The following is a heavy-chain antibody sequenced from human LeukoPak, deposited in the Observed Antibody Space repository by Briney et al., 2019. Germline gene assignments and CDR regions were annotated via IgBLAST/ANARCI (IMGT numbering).Heavy chain of an antibody. CDR2: ISSSGSTI. D-gene: IGHD3-10*01. Sequence: GGSLRLSCAASGFTFSSYEMNWVRQAPGKGLEWVSYISSSGSTIYYADSVKGRFTISRDNAKNSLYLQMNSLRAEDTALYYCAKSIGSGSSYYYMDVWGKGTTVTISS. CDR1: GFTFSSYE. CDR3: AKSIGSGSSYYYMDV. V-gene: IGHV3-48*03. J-gene: IGHJ6*03.